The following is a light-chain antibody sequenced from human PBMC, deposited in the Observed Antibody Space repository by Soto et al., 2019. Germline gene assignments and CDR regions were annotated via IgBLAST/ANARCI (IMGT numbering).Light chain of an antibody. CDR2: GVS. CDR1: QSVDSY. J-gene: IGKJ4*01. CDR3: QQRRKWPLT. V-gene: IGKV3-11*01. Sequence: EIVLTQSPATLSLSPGERATLSCRASQSVDSYLTWYQQRPGQAPRLLIYGVSKRATGIPVRFSGSGFEAAFTLTISSLEREDVAIYYCQQRRKWPLTFGGGTKVEIK.